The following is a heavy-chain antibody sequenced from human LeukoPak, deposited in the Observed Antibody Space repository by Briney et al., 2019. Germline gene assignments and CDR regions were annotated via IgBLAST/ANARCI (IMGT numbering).Heavy chain of an antibody. D-gene: IGHD6-19*01. CDR3: ASGMAVAVSGY. J-gene: IGHJ4*02. CDR2: LNPNSGGT. Sequence: GASVKVSCKASGYTFTSYGISWVRQAPGQGLEWMGWLNPNSGGTNYAQKFQGRVTMTRDTSISTAYMELSRLKSDDTAVYYCASGMAVAVSGYWGQGTLVSVSS. V-gene: IGHV1-2*02. CDR1: GYTFTSYG.